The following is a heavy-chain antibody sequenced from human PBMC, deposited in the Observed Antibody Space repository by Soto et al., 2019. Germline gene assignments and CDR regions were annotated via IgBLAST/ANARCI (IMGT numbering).Heavy chain of an antibody. CDR2: TYYSGST. J-gene: IGHJ4*02. CDR1: GGSIRSSSYY. V-gene: IGHV4-39*01. Sequence: SETLSLTCTVSGGSIRSSSYYLGWIRQPPGKGLEWIGSTYYSGSTYYNPSLKSRVTISVDTSKNQFSLKLSSVTAADTAVYYCARGFPTVVTVDYWGQGTLVTVSS. D-gene: IGHD4-17*01. CDR3: ARGFPTVVTVDY.